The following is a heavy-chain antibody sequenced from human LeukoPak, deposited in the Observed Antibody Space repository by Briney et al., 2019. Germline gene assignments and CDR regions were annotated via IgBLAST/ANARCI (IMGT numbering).Heavy chain of an antibody. CDR1: GFSFSSYE. Sequence: GGSLRLSCAASGFSFSSYEMTWVRQTPGEGLEWVSYIRGSGTTEYYADSVKGRFTISRDNAKNSLYLQMNSLRAEDSAVYYCARLSSENSAGTEYYYMDVWGKGTTVTISS. CDR2: IRGSGTTE. D-gene: IGHD6-13*01. J-gene: IGHJ6*03. V-gene: IGHV3-48*03. CDR3: ARLSSENSAGTEYYYMDV.